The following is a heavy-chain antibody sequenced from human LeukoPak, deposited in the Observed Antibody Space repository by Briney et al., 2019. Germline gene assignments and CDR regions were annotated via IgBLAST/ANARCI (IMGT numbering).Heavy chain of an antibody. CDR3: AREQWELPLNP. V-gene: IGHV3-7*01. Sequence: GGSLRLSCAASGFTFSSYWMSWVRQAPGKGLEWVANINQDGTEKYYVDSVKGRFTISRDNAKNSLYLQMNSLRAEDTAVYYCAREQWELPLNPWGQGTLVTVSS. J-gene: IGHJ5*02. D-gene: IGHD1-26*01. CDR1: GFTFSSYW. CDR2: INQDGTEK.